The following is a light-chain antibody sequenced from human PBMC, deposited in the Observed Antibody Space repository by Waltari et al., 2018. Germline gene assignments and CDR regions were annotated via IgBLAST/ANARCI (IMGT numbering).Light chain of an antibody. CDR3: SSYTTSSAPGV. Sequence: QSALTQPASVSGSPGQSITISCPATDSDVGVYAFGSWYQQHPGKAPHLIIYEVSNRPSGISNRFSASKSGNTASLTISGLQAEDEADYYCSSYTTSSAPGVFGTGTRVTVL. CDR2: EVS. V-gene: IGLV2-14*01. J-gene: IGLJ1*01. CDR1: DSDVGVYAF.